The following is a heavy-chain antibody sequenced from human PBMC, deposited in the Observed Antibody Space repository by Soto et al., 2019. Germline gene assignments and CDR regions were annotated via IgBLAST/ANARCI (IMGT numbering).Heavy chain of an antibody. Sequence: SETLSLTCTVSGDSISSSSHYWGWIRQPPGKGLEWIGSIFYTGSTYYNPSLKSRVTIFVDTSNNQFSLKLTSVTAADTAAYYCARLGRRGNGYYLPIDYWGQGALVTVSS. CDR1: GDSISSSSHY. J-gene: IGHJ4*02. CDR2: IFYTGST. CDR3: ARLGRRGNGYYLPIDY. D-gene: IGHD5-12*01. V-gene: IGHV4-39*01.